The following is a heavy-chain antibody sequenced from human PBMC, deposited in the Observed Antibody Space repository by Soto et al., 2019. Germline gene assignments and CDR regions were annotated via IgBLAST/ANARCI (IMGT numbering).Heavy chain of an antibody. CDR1: GGSFSGYY. J-gene: IGHJ4*02. CDR2: INHSGST. CDR3: ASGSPRGVVVPAAYFDY. V-gene: IGHV4-34*01. D-gene: IGHD2-2*01. Sequence: SETLSLTSAVYGGSFSGYYWSWIRQPPGKGLEWIGEINHSGSTNYNPSLKSRVTISVDTSKNQFSLKLSSVTAADTAVYYCASGSPRGVVVPAAYFDYWGQGTLVTVSS.